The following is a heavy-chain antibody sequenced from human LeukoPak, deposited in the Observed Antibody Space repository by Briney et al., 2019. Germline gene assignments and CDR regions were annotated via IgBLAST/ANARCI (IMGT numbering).Heavy chain of an antibody. J-gene: IGHJ6*04. CDR3: AKDITIFFYYYYGMDV. D-gene: IGHD3-9*01. CDR1: GFTFSSYA. V-gene: IGHV3-23*01. CDR2: ISGSGGST. Sequence: GGSLRVSCAASGFTFSSYAMSWVRQAPGKGLEWVSAISGSGGSTYYADSVKGRFTISRDNSKNTLYLQMNSLRAEDTAVYYCAKDITIFFYYYYGMDVWGKGTTVTVSS.